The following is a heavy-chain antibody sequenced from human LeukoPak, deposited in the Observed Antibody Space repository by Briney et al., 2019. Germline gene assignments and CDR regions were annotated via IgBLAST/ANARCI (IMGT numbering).Heavy chain of an antibody. J-gene: IGHJ4*02. V-gene: IGHV3-21*01. CDR3: ASDRSLIASLYYFDN. CDR1: GGSISSSS. Sequence: ETLSLTCTVSGGSISSSSYYWGWIRQPPGKGLEWVSSISGSGSYIFYADSVKGRFTISRDNAKNSLYLQMNSLRAEDTAVYYCASDRSLIASLYYFDNWGQGTLVTVSS. CDR2: ISGSGSYI. D-gene: IGHD3-22*01.